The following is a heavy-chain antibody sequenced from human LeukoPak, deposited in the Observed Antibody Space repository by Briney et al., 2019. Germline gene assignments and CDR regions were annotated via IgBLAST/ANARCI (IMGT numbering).Heavy chain of an antibody. D-gene: IGHD6-13*01. Sequence: GGSLRLSCAASGFTFTTYGMHWVRQAPGKGLEWVADIWNDGSYKHYADSVKGRFTISRDDSKNTIYLQMNSLRAEDTAVYYCARDLWQQMIQGYDYWGQGTLVTVSS. CDR3: ARDLWQQMIQGYDY. CDR1: GFTFTTYG. V-gene: IGHV3-33*01. CDR2: IWNDGSYK. J-gene: IGHJ4*02.